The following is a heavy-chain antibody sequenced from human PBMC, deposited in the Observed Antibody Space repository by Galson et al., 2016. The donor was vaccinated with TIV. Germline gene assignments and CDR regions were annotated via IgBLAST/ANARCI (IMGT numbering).Heavy chain of an antibody. J-gene: IGHJ4*02. CDR2: FDPEVSKT. CDR3: ATVAWFPGLSLDN. CDR1: GNSLNELV. Sequence: SVKVSCKVSGNSLNELVIHWVRQAPGKGLAWMGGFDPEVSKTVYAQMLQGRVTMAADTSRNTAYMELGSLRFEDTAVYYCATVAWFPGLSLDNWGQGTLVTVSS. V-gene: IGHV1-24*01. D-gene: IGHD2/OR15-2a*01.